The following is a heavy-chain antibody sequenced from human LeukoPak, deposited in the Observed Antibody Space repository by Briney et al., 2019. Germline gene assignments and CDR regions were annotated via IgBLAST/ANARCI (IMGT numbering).Heavy chain of an antibody. CDR1: GFIFSNYW. CDR3: ARVGSTTDY. J-gene: IGHJ4*02. D-gene: IGHD2/OR15-2a*01. Sequence: GGSLRLSCAASGFIFSNYWIHWVRQAPGKGLVWVSRINSDGSSTIYADSVKGRFTISRDNAKNTLYLQMNNLRAEDTAVYYCARVGSTTDYWGQGTPVTVSS. CDR2: INSDGSST. V-gene: IGHV3-74*01.